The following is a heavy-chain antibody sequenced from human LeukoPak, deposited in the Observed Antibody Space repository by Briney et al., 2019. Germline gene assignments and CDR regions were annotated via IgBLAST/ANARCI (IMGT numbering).Heavy chain of an antibody. D-gene: IGHD3-9*01. CDR2: IYYSGST. CDR1: GGSISSYY. Sequence: PSETLSLTYTVSGGSISSYYWSWIRQPPGKGLEWIGYIYYSGSTNYNPSLKSRVTISVDTSKNQFSLKLSSVTAADTAVYYCARVQKKRSYDILTGYFNWFDPWGQGTLVTVSS. CDR3: ARVQKKRSYDILTGYFNWFDP. V-gene: IGHV4-59*01. J-gene: IGHJ5*02.